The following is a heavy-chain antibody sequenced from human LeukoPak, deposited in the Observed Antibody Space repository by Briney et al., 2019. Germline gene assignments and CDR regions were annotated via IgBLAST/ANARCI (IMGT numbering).Heavy chain of an antibody. CDR3: ARDSPGYGGYSY. J-gene: IGHJ4*02. CDR2: IKEDGSAK. D-gene: IGHD5-12*01. V-gene: IGHV3-7*04. CDR1: GFTFSRYW. Sequence: GGSLRLSCTASGFTFSRYWMTWVRQAPEKGLEWVANIKEDGSAKYYVDSMKGRFTISRDNAKNSLYLQINSLRAEDTAVYYCARDSPGYGGYSYWGQGTLVTVSS.